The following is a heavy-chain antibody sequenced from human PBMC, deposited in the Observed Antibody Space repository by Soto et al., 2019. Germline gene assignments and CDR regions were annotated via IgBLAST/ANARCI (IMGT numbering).Heavy chain of an antibody. D-gene: IGHD2-15*01. CDR3: ARDLDPVVAATWWLDY. CDR1: GGTFSSYA. Sequence: SVKVSCKASGGTFSSYAISWLRQAPGQGLEWMGGIIPIFGTANYAQKFQGRVTITADESTSTAYMELSSLRSEDTAVYYCARDLDPVVAATWWLDYWGQGTLVTVSS. J-gene: IGHJ4*02. V-gene: IGHV1-69*13. CDR2: IIPIFGTA.